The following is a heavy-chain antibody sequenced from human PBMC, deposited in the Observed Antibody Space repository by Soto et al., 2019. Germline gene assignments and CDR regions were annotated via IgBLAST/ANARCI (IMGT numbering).Heavy chain of an antibody. D-gene: IGHD6-6*01. J-gene: IGHJ6*04. CDR1: GGTFSSYA. CDR2: IIPIFGTA. Sequence: QVQLVQSGAEVKKPGSSVKVSCKASGGTFSSYAISWVRQAPGQGLEWMGGIIPIFGTANYAQKFQGRVTIPADEPRNTAKRELGGLRSEAGAVYYWASRKAAPLCWGGGMAAGGKGPTVPV. V-gene: IGHV1-69*01. CDR3: ASRKAAPLCWGGGMAA.